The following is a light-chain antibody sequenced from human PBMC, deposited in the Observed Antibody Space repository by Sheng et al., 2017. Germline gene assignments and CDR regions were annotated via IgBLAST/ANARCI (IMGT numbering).Light chain of an antibody. J-gene: IGLJ1*01. CDR2: ENN. CDR3: GTWDSSLSVYV. Sequence: QSVLTQPPSVSAAPGQKVTISCSGSSSNIGSNYVSWYHQLAGTAPKLLIYENNKRPSGIPDRFSGSKSGASATLGITGLQTGDEADYYCGTWDSSLSVYVFGTGTKVTVL. CDR1: SSNIGSNY. V-gene: IGLV1-51*02.